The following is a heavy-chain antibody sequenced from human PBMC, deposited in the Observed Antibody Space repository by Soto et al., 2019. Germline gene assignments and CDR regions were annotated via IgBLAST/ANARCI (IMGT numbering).Heavy chain of an antibody. V-gene: IGHV3-33*06. CDR2: IWYDGSNK. CDR1: GFTFSSYG. J-gene: IGHJ6*04. D-gene: IGHD6-6*01. CDR3: AKDRPTTSSSKMDV. Sequence: PGGSLRLSCAASGFTFSSYGMHWVRQAPGKGLEWVAVIWYDGSNKYYADSVKGRFTISRDNSKNTMYLQMDSLRAEDTAVYYCAKDRPTTSSSKMDVWGKGTTVTVSS.